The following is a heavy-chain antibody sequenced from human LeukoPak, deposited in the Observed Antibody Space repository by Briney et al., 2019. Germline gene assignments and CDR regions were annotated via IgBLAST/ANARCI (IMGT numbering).Heavy chain of an antibody. D-gene: IGHD2-15*01. J-gene: IGHJ4*02. CDR2: INHSGST. Sequence: SETLSLTCTVSGYSISSGYYWGWIRQPPGKGLEWIGEINHSGSTNYNPSLKSRVTISVDTSKNQFSLKLSSVTAADTAVYYCARGQRGGNRRPPDYWGQGTLVTVSS. V-gene: IGHV4-38-2*02. CDR3: ARGQRGGNRRPPDY. CDR1: GYSISSGYY.